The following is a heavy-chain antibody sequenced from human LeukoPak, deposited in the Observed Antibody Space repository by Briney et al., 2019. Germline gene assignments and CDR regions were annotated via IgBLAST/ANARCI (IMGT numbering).Heavy chain of an antibody. CDR3: AREYYDFWSGLTQGNYYYYYGMDV. J-gene: IGHJ6*02. CDR1: GGTFSSYT. D-gene: IGHD3-3*01. CDR2: IIPILGNA. V-gene: IGHV1-69*08. Sequence: ASVKVSCKASGGTFSSYTISWVRQATGQGLEWMGRIIPILGNANYAQKFQGRVTITADKSTSTAYMELSSLRSEDTAVYYCAREYYDFWSGLTQGNYYYYYGMDVWGQGTTVTVSS.